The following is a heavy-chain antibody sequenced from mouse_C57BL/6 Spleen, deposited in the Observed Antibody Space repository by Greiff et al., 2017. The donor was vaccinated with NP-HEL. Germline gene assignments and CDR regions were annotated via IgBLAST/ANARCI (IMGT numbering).Heavy chain of an antibody. CDR1: GYTFTSYW. D-gene: IGHD2-1*01. Sequence: EVQLQQSGTVLARPGASVKMSCKTSGYTFTSYWMHWVKQRPGQGLEWIGAIYPGNSDTSYNQKFKGKAKLTAVTSASTAYMELSSLTNEDSAVYYCTKIYYDYYAMDYWGQGTSVTVSS. CDR2: IYPGNSDT. V-gene: IGHV1-5*01. CDR3: TKIYYDYYAMDY. J-gene: IGHJ4*01.